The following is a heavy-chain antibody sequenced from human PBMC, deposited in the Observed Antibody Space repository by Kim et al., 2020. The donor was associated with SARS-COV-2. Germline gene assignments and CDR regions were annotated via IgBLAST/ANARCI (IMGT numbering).Heavy chain of an antibody. V-gene: IGHV3-7*01. CDR3: ARAWERDCTSPSCYGFDY. CDR1: GFTFSTHW. D-gene: IGHD2-2*01. CDR2: IKEDGRET. Sequence: GGSLRLSCAASGFTFSTHWMSWVRQAPGKGLEWVANIKEDGRETYYVDSVKGRLTISRDNAKNSLYLEMNSLRAEDTAVYYCARAWERDCTSPSCYGFDYWGQGTLVTVSS. J-gene: IGHJ4*02.